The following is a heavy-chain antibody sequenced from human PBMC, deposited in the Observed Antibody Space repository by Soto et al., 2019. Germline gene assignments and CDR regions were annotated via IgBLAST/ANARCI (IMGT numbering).Heavy chain of an antibody. D-gene: IGHD3-22*01. V-gene: IGHV1-69*01. J-gene: IGHJ4*02. CDR1: GGTFSSYA. CDR2: IIPIFGTA. CDR3: ARGNVVDYYDSSGYYTHFDY. Sequence: QVQLVQSGAEVKKPGSSVKVSCKASGGTFSSYAISWVRQAPGQGLEWMGGIIPIFGTANYAQKFQGRVTITADESTSTAYMELSSLRSEDTAVYYCARGNVVDYYDSSGYYTHFDYWGQGTLVTVAS.